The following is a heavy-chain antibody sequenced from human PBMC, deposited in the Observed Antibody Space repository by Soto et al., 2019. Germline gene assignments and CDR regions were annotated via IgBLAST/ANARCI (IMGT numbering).Heavy chain of an antibody. CDR2: VSYDGSNK. CDR1: GFTFDRYV. Sequence: ESGGGVVQPGRSLRLSCAASGFTFDRYVMHWVRQGPGKGLEWVAAVSYDGSNKYYVDSLKGRFTISRDNSHSTLYLQMNSLTSEDTGVYFCARDCFGGMAVDDSWGQGTLVTVSS. D-gene: IGHD3-16*01. J-gene: IGHJ4*02. V-gene: IGHV3-30*03. CDR3: ARDCFGGMAVDDS.